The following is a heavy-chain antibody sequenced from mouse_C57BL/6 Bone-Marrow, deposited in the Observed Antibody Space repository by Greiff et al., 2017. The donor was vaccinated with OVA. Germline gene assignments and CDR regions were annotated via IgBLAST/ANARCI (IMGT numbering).Heavy chain of an antibody. CDR2: ISSGSSTI. V-gene: IGHV5-17*01. J-gene: IGHJ4*01. CDR3: TVVATDYAMDY. D-gene: IGHD1-1*01. Sequence: EVMLVESGGGLVKPGGSLKLSCAASGFTFSDYGMHWVRQAPEKGLEWVAYISSGSSTIYYADTVKGRFTISRDNAKNTLFLQMTSLRSEDTAMYYCTVVATDYAMDYWGQGTSVTVSS. CDR1: GFTFSDYG.